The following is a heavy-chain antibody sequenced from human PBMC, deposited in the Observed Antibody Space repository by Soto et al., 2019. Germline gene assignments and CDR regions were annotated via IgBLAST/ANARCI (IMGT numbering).Heavy chain of an antibody. J-gene: IGHJ6*03. CDR1: GYSFTNYG. Sequence: QDQLVQSGGEVKKPGASVKVSCKASGYSFTNYGITWVRQAPGQGFEWMGWISAYNGDTNYAQKLQGRVTMTPDASTRTAYLELRSLRSDDTAVYYCARDRGVAPPVAGNTHYYYYMDVWGKGTTVTVSS. V-gene: IGHV1-18*01. CDR3: ARDRGVAPPVAGNTHYYYYMDV. D-gene: IGHD6-19*01. CDR2: ISAYNGDT.